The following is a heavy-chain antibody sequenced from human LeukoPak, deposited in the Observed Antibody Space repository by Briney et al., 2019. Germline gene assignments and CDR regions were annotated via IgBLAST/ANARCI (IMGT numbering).Heavy chain of an antibody. V-gene: IGHV3-20*04. CDR2: INWNGGST. J-gene: IGHJ4*02. D-gene: IGHD6-19*01. CDR3: ARDFSSGWPNFDY. Sequence: SGGSLRLSCAASGFIFSSYGMHGVRQAPGKGLEWVSGINWNGGSTGYADSVKGRFTISRDNAKNSLYLQMNSLRAEDTALYYCARDFSSGWPNFDYWGQGTLVTVSS. CDR1: GFIFSSYG.